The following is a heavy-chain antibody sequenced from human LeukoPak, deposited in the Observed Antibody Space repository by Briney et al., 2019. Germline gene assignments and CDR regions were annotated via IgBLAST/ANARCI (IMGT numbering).Heavy chain of an antibody. CDR2: INPSGGST. J-gene: IGHJ4*02. CDR1: GYTFTSYY. V-gene: IGHV1-46*01. D-gene: IGHD5-18*01. Sequence: ASVKVSCKASGYTFTSYYMHWVRQAPGQGLEWMGIINPSGGSTSYAQKFQGRATMTRDTSTSTVYMELSSLRSEDTAVYYCARADGSGYSYGFWNYWGQGTLVTVSS. CDR3: ARADGSGYSYGFWNY.